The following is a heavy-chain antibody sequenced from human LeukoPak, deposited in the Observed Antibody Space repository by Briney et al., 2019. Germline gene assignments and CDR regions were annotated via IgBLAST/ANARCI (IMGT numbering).Heavy chain of an antibody. CDR2: ISGSNSYI. CDR3: ARALTTLTYEGY. J-gene: IGHJ4*02. Sequence: PGGSLRLACAASGFTFSSYTMHWIRQAPGKGLEWVSSISGSNSYIFYADSVKGRFTVSRDNAKDSLYLQMNSLRAEDTAVYYCARALTTLTYEGYWGQGTLVTVSS. V-gene: IGHV3-21*01. CDR1: GFTFSSYT. D-gene: IGHD1-1*01.